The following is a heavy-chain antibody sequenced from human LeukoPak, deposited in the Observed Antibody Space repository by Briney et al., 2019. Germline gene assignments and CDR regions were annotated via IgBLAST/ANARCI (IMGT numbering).Heavy chain of an antibody. D-gene: IGHD6-13*01. J-gene: IGHJ6*03. CDR2: IYHSGST. CDR3: ARGLKAAAGTPGYYYYVDV. V-gene: IGHV4-38-2*02. CDR1: GYSISSGYY. Sequence: PSETLSLTCTVSGYSISSGYYWGWIRPPPGKGLEWIGSIYHSGSTYYNPSLKSRVTISVDTSKNQFSLKLSSVTAADTAVCYCARGLKAAAGTPGYYYYVDVWGKGTTVTVSS.